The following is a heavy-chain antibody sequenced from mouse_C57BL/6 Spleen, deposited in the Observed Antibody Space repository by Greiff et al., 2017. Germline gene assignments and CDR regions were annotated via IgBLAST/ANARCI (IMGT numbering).Heavy chain of an antibody. Sequence: EVQLQESGPELVKPGASVKISCKASGYSFTGYYMNWVKQSPEKSLEWIGEINPSTGGTTYNQKFKAKATLTVDKSSSTAYMQLKSLTSEDSAVYYCARSSDYDQAWFAYWGQGTLVTVSA. CDR2: INPSTGGT. CDR3: ARSSDYDQAWFAY. V-gene: IGHV1-42*01. D-gene: IGHD2-4*01. J-gene: IGHJ3*01. CDR1: GYSFTGYY.